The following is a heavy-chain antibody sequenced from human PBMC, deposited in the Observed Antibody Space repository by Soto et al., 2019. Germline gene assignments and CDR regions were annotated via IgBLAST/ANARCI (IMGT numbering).Heavy chain of an antibody. CDR3: AHTGGSSSPDACDI. D-gene: IGHD6-13*01. CDR2: IYHSGST. V-gene: IGHV4-30-2*01. Sequence: SETLSLTCAVSGGSISSGGYSWSWIRQPPGKGLEWIGYIYHSGSTYYNPSLKSRVTISVDRSKNQFSLKLSSVTAADTAVYYCAHTGGSSSPDACDIWGQGTMVTVSS. CDR1: GGSISSGGYS. J-gene: IGHJ3*02.